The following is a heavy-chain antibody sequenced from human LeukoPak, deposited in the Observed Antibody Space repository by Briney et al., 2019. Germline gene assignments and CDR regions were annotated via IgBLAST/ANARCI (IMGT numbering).Heavy chain of an antibody. CDR2: IRSDGSTK. CDR1: GFTFSAYG. Sequence: AGGSLRLSCAASGFTFSAYGMHWVRQAPGKGLEWVAFIRSDGSTKFNADSMKGRLTVSRDNSKNTLYLQMNSLRAEDTAVYYCAKDPGYVWGSYRDLWGQGTRVTVSS. J-gene: IGHJ5*02. V-gene: IGHV3-30*02. CDR3: AKDPGYVWGSYRDL. D-gene: IGHD3-16*02.